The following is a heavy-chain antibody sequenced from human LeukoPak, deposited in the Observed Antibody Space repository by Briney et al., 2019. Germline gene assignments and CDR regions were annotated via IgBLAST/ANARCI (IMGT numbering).Heavy chain of an antibody. J-gene: IGHJ3*02. Sequence: SQTLSLTCTVSGGSISSGDYYWSWIRQPPGKGLEWIGSIYHSGSTYYNPSLKSRVTISVDTSKNQFPLKLSSVTAADTAVYYCGGDDGPITMVRGVHADAFDIWGQGTMVTVSS. D-gene: IGHD3-10*01. CDR2: IYHSGST. V-gene: IGHV4-39*06. CDR1: GGSISSGDYY. CDR3: GGDDGPITMVRGVHADAFDI.